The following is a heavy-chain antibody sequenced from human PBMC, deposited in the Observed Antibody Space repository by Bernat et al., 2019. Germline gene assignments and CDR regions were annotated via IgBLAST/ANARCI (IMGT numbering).Heavy chain of an antibody. V-gene: IGHV4-34*01. CDR1: GGSFSGYY. CDR2: INHSGST. CDR3: ARADYGDYGGHFDY. D-gene: IGHD4-17*01. Sequence: QVQLQQWGAGLLKPSETLSLTCAVYGGSFSGYYWIWIRQPPGKGLEWIGEINHSGSTNYNPSLKSRVTISVDTSKNQFSLKLSSVTAADTAVYYCARADYGDYGGHFDYWGQGTLVTVSS. J-gene: IGHJ4*02.